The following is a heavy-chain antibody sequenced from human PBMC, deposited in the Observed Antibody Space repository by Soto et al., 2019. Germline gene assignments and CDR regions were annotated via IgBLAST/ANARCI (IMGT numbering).Heavy chain of an antibody. CDR2: ISSSGSTI. CDR3: ASNIPQNYYGSGSRNTPYYYYYMDV. J-gene: IGHJ6*03. CDR1: GFTFSDYY. D-gene: IGHD3-10*01. V-gene: IGHV3-11*01. Sequence: GGSLRLSCAASGFTFSDYYMSWIRQAPGKGLEWVSYISSSGSTIYYADSVKGRFTISRDNAKNSLYLQMNSLRAEDTAVYYCASNIPQNYYGSGSRNTPYYYYYMDVWGKGTTVTVSS.